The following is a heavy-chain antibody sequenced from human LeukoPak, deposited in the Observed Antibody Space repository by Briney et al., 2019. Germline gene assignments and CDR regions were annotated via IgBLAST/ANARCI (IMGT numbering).Heavy chain of an antibody. CDR3: ARDGLFSQLLYSLDS. V-gene: IGHV3-33*01. CDR2: TWYDGNNK. J-gene: IGHJ4*02. Sequence: GGSLRLSCAASGFTFSSYGMHWVRQAPGKGLEWVAMTWYDGNNKYYADSVKGRFTISRDDSKNMLYVQMNSLRAEDTAVYYCARDGLFSQLLYSLDSWGQGTPVIVSS. CDR1: GFTFSSYG. D-gene: IGHD3-10*01.